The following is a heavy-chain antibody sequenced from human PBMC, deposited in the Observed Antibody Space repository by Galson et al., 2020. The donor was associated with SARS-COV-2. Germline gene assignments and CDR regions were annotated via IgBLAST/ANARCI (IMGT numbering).Heavy chain of an antibody. CDR3: ARAMANITIFGMVVNWFDP. Sequence: SETLSLTCTVSGGSISSGGYYWSWIRQHPGKGLEWIGYIYYSGSTYYNPSLKSRFTISVDTSKNQFSLKLSSVTAADTAVYYCARAMANITIFGMVVNWFDPWGQGTLVTVSS. J-gene: IGHJ5*02. CDR2: IYYSGST. D-gene: IGHD3-3*01. V-gene: IGHV4-31*03. CDR1: GGSISSGGYY.